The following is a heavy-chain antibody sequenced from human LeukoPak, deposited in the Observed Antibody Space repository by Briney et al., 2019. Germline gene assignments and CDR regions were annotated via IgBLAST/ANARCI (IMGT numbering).Heavy chain of an antibody. CDR1: GGSISSSSYY. J-gene: IGHJ4*02. V-gene: IGHV4-39*01. Sequence: PSETLSLTCTVSGGSISSSSYYWGWIRQPLGKGLEWIGSIYYSGSTYYNPSLKSRVTISVDTSKNQFSLKLSSVTAADTAVYYCASLIVGATSTLDYWGQGTLVTVSS. CDR3: ASLIVGATSTLDY. D-gene: IGHD1-26*01. CDR2: IYYSGST.